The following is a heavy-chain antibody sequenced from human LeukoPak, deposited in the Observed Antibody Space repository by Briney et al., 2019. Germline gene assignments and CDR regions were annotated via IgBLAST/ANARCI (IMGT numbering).Heavy chain of an antibody. Sequence: PSETLSLTCAVYGGSFSGYYWSWIRQPPGKGLEWIGEINHSGSTNYNPSLKSRVTISVDTSKNQFSLKLSSVTAADTAVYHCARTYSSSLHEGYYFDYWGQGTLVTVSS. J-gene: IGHJ4*02. CDR1: GGSFSGYY. CDR3: ARTYSSSLHEGYYFDY. D-gene: IGHD6-6*01. V-gene: IGHV4-34*01. CDR2: INHSGST.